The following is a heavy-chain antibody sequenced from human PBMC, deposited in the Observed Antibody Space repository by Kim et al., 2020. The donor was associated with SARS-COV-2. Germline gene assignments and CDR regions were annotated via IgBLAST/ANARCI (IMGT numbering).Heavy chain of an antibody. J-gene: IGHJ4*02. CDR1: GFTFSDYG. Sequence: GGSLRLSCAASGFTFSDYGMHWVRQAPGKGLEWVALISYDGSTKYYADSVKGRFTISRDNSKNTVYMQMNSLRAEDTAVYYCAIPDLQVATSGYWGQGTLVTVSS. CDR3: AIPDLQVATSGY. CDR2: ISYDGSTK. D-gene: IGHD5-12*01. V-gene: IGHV3-30*03.